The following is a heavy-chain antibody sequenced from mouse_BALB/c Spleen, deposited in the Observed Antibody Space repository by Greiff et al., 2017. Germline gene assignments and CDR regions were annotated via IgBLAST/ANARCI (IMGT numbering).Heavy chain of an antibody. CDR3: ARGYEDYYAMDY. D-gene: IGHD2-14*01. CDR1: GFNIKDTY. V-gene: IGHV14-3*02. Sequence: EVHLVESGAELVKPGASVKLSCTASGFNIKDTYMHWVKQRPEQGLEWIGRIDPANGNTKYDPKFQGKATITADTSSNTAYLQLSSLTSEDTAVYYCARGYEDYYAMDYWGQGTSVTVSS. J-gene: IGHJ4*01. CDR2: IDPANGNT.